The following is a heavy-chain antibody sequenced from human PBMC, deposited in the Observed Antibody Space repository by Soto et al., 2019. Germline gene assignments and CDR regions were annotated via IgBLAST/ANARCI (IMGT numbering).Heavy chain of an antibody. Sequence: PGGSPRLSCAASGFTFSSYGMHWVRQAPGKGLEWVAVISYDGSNKYYADSVKGRFTISRDNSKNTLYLQMNSLRAEDTAVYYCAKRDNWNDVGFFDYWGQGTLVTVSS. CDR3: AKRDNWNDVGFFDY. J-gene: IGHJ4*02. CDR1: GFTFSSYG. V-gene: IGHV3-30*18. D-gene: IGHD1-20*01. CDR2: ISYDGSNK.